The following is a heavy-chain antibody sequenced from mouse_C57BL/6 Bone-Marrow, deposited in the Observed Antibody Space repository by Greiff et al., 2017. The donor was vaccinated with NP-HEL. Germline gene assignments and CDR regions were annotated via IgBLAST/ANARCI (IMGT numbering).Heavy chain of an antibody. CDR2: ISDGGSYT. D-gene: IGHD1-1*01. V-gene: IGHV5-4*01. CDR3: AREGSSYVDY. J-gene: IGHJ2*01. CDR1: GFTFSSYA. Sequence: EVKLQEPGGGLVKPGGSLKLSCAASGFTFSSYAMSWVRQTPEKRLEWVATISDGGSYTYYPDNVKGRFTISRDNAKNNLYLQMSHLKSEDTAMYYCAREGSSYVDYWGQGTTLTVSS.